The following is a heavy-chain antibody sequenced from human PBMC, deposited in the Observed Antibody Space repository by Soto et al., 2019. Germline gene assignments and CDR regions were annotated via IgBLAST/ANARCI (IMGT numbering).Heavy chain of an antibody. J-gene: IGHJ4*02. V-gene: IGHV1-3*01. D-gene: IGHD6-19*01. CDR1: GFTFSGYT. Sequence: GSVKVYCKASGFTFSGYTIHWVRQAPGQRLEWMGWIKADNTNTKYSQKFQGRVTITRDTSASTVYMELSSLRSEDTAVYYCAREGGWYVDYWGQGTLVTVSS. CDR3: AREGGWYVDY. CDR2: IKADNTNT.